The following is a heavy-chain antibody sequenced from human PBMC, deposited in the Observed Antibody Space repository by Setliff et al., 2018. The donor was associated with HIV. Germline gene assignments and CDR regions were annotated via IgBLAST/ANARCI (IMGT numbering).Heavy chain of an antibody. V-gene: IGHV4-39*01. Sequence: SETLSLTCTVSGGSISSGSYYWGWIRQPPGKGLEWTGSIYYSGSTYYNPSLKSRVTISVDTSKNQFSLKLRAVTAADSAVYYCARQGRPGDFDSWGQGTLVTVSS. D-gene: IGHD7-27*01. CDR3: ARQGRPGDFDS. CDR2: IYYSGST. J-gene: IGHJ4*02. CDR1: GGSISSGSYY.